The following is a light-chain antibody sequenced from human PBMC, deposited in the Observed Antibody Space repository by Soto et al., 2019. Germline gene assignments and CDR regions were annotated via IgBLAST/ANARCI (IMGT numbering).Light chain of an antibody. V-gene: IGKV1-39*01. CDR1: QSISNH. CDR2: AAS. Sequence: IQMTQSPSSLSASVEDRVIITCRASQSISNHLNWYQQKPGKAPKLLIFAASSLQSGVPSRFSGSRSGPDFTLTISSLQPEDSATYYCQQSYNTPQTFGQGTKVDIK. J-gene: IGKJ1*01. CDR3: QQSYNTPQT.